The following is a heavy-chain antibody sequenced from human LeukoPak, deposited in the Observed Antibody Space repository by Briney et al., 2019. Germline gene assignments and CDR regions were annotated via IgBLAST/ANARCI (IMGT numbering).Heavy chain of an antibody. J-gene: IGHJ6*02. V-gene: IGHV1-46*01. CDR2: INPSGGST. CDR1: GYTFTSYY. CDR3: ARDSLVVVAATRGGYYYGMDV. Sequence: ASVKVSCKASGYTFTSYYMHWVRRAPGQGLEWMGIINPSGGSTSYAQKFQGRVTMTRDTSTSTVYMELSSLRSEDTAVYYCARDSLVVVAATRGGYYYGMDVWGQGTTVTVSS. D-gene: IGHD2-15*01.